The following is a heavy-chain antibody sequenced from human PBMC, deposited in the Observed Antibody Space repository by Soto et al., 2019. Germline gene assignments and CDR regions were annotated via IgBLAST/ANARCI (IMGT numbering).Heavy chain of an antibody. D-gene: IGHD3-22*01. J-gene: IGHJ5*02. CDR3: ARFPFSPMIVGPAWFDP. V-gene: IGHV1-18*01. CDR2: ISAYNGNT. CDR1: GYTFTSYG. Sequence: QVQLVQSGAEVKKPGASVKVSCKASGYTFTSYGISWVRQAPGQGLEWMGWISAYNGNTNSAQKPQGRVTMTADTSTSTAYMELRSLKADDTAVYYCARFPFSPMIVGPAWFDPWGQGTLVTVSS.